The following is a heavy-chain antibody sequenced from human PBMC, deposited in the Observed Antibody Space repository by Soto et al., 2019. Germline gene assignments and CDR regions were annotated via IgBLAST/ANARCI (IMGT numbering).Heavy chain of an antibody. D-gene: IGHD4-17*01. V-gene: IGHV4-39*01. CDR2: IYYSENT. J-gene: IGHJ4*02. CDR3: ATHPPYGPLDH. CDR1: GGSISSSSNH. Sequence: SETLSLTCTVSGGSISSSSNHGGWIRQPPGKGLEWIGNIYYSENTYYNPSLKSRVTISVDTSKNQFSLRLTSVTAADTAVYYCATHPPYGPLDHWGQGTLVTVSS.